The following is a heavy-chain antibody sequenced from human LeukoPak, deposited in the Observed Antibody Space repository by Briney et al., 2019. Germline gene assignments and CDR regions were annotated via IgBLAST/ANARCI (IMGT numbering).Heavy chain of an antibody. J-gene: IGHJ6*02. D-gene: IGHD3-22*01. Sequence: ASVKVSCKASGYTFTSYDINWVRQATGQGLEWMGWMNPNSGNTGYAQKFQGRVTMTRNTSISTAYVELSSLRSEDTAVYYCARGPKNYYDSSGYYYFYYYYGMDVWGQGTTVTVSS. CDR1: GYTFTSYD. CDR2: MNPNSGNT. CDR3: ARGPKNYYDSSGYYYFYYYYGMDV. V-gene: IGHV1-8*01.